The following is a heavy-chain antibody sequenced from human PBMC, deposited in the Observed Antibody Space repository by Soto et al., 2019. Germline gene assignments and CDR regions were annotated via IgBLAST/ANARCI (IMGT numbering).Heavy chain of an antibody. CDR3: AKDSVEMATPTIDY. CDR2: ISYDGSNK. Sequence: GSLRLSCAASGFTFSSYGMHWVRQAPGKGLEWVAVISYDGSNKYYADSVKGRFTISRDNSKNTLYLQMSSLRAEDTAVYYCAKDSVEMATPTIDYWGQGTLVTVSS. D-gene: IGHD5-12*01. V-gene: IGHV3-30*18. J-gene: IGHJ4*02. CDR1: GFTFSSYG.